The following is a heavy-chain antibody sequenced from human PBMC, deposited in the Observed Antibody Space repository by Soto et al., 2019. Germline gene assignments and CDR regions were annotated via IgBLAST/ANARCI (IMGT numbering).Heavy chain of an antibody. V-gene: IGHV3-53*01. CDR3: ASGSASTWSDYFDY. D-gene: IGHD6-13*01. CDR2: IYSSGST. CDR1: GFSVSSNF. J-gene: IGHJ4*02. Sequence: GGSLRLSCAASGFSVSSNFMSWVRQAPGKGLEWVSVIYSSGSTDYADFVKGRFTIARDNSKNTVYRQGNNLRAEDTAVYFCASGSASTWSDYFDYWGQGAMVTVSS.